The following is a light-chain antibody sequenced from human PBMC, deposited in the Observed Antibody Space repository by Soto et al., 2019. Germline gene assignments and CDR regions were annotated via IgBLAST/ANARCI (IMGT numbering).Light chain of an antibody. Sequence: DIQMTQSPSSLSASVGDRVTITCRASQGINNYLAWYQQKPGKVPKLLIFAASTLRSGVPSRFSGSGSGTDFTLTISSLQPEDVATYYCQKYNSAPLTFGPGTRVYVK. CDR1: QGINNY. CDR2: AAS. CDR3: QKYNSAPLT. V-gene: IGKV1-27*01. J-gene: IGKJ3*01.